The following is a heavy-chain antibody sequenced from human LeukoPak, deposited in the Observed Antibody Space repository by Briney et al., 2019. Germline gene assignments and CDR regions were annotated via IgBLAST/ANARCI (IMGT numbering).Heavy chain of an antibody. Sequence: SETLSLTCAVHGGSFSGYYWSWIRPPPGKGLEWNGEINHSGNTNNNTSLKSRVTISVDTSKSQISLKVTSVTAADTAVYYCARAKEYGYNYRPGFGFDPWGQGTPVTVSS. CDR3: ARAKEYGYNYRPGFGFDP. CDR1: GGSFSGYY. V-gene: IGHV4-34*01. D-gene: IGHD5-18*01. J-gene: IGHJ5*01. CDR2: INHSGNT.